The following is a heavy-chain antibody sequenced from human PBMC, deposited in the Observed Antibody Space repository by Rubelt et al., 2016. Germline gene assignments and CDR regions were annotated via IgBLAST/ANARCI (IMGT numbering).Heavy chain of an antibody. D-gene: IGHD3-16*01. V-gene: IGHV1-2*02. CDR1: GYTFTDYS. J-gene: IGHJ5*02. CDR2: INPNSGGT. CDR3: AVDILRNISPQGGGA. Sequence: QVQLVQSGAEVKKPGASVKVSCKASGYTFTDYSMHWVRQAPGQGLEWMGWINPNSGGTSYAQKFQGRVTMTRDTSVSTAYMELGSLRADDTAVYYCAVDILRNISPQGGGAWGQGTLVTVSS.